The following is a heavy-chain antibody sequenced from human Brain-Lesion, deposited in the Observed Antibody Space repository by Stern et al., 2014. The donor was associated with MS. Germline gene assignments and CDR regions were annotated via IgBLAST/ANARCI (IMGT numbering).Heavy chain of an antibody. J-gene: IGHJ4*02. Sequence: QVQLVQSGPGLVKPSETLSLTCTVSGGSISSSTYYLAWIRPPPGKGLEWIGNIYFSGIPYYTPYLKIPVTIYVDMSKNQFSLKLGSVAAADTAIYYCARHDSVPRPSQRYSARDRGPGYFDYWGQGTLVTVSS. CDR3: ARHDSVPRPSQRYSARDRGPGYFDY. CDR1: GGSISSSTYY. V-gene: IGHV4-39*01. D-gene: IGHD1-26*01. CDR2: IYFSGIP.